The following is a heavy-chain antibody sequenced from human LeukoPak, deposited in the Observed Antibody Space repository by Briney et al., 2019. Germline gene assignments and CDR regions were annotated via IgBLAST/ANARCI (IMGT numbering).Heavy chain of an antibody. Sequence: PGRSLRLSCAASGFTFSSYGMHWVRQAPGKGLEWVAVISYDGSNKYYADSVKGRFTISRDNSKSTLYLQMNSLRAEDTAVYYCAKDSHYGAIDYWGQGTLVTVSS. CDR3: AKDSHYGAIDY. J-gene: IGHJ4*02. CDR1: GFTFSSYG. V-gene: IGHV3-30*18. D-gene: IGHD4-17*01. CDR2: ISYDGSNK.